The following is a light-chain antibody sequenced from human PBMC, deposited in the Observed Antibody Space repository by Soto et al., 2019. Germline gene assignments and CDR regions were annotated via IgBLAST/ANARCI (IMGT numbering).Light chain of an antibody. CDR2: RNN. J-gene: IGLJ2*01. CDR3: AVWDDNLSVYVV. V-gene: IGLV1-47*01. Sequence: QSVLTQPPSASGTPGQRVTISCSGSSSDIGSNHVFWYQQLPGTAPKLLIYRNNQRPSGVPDRFSGSKSGTSASLAISGLRSEDEAEYYCAVWDDNLSVYVVFGGGTKVTVL. CDR1: SSDIGSNH.